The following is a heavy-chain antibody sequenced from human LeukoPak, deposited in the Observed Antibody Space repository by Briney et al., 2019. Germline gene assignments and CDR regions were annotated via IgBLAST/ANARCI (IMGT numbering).Heavy chain of an antibody. CDR2: INPDGGNT. D-gene: IGHD1-26*01. Sequence: ASVKVSCKASGYTFTNSYIHWVRQAPGQVLEWMGLINPDGGNTNYAQNFQGRVTLTRDTSTSTVYMELRSLRSDDTAVYYCARLNRGSLGVQHWGQGTLVTVSS. J-gene: IGHJ1*01. V-gene: IGHV1-46*01. CDR3: ARLNRGSLGVQH. CDR1: GYTFTNSY.